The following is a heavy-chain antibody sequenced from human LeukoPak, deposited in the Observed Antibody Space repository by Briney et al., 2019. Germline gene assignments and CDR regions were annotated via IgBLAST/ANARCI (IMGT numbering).Heavy chain of an antibody. CDR2: ISRSSGTV. Sequence: PGGSLRLSCAVSGFTFSKYNMNWVRQAPGKGLEGVSYISRSSGTVNYADSVKGRFTITRDNAKNSLYLQMNSLRDEDTAVYYCVREGVLWGQGTLVTVSS. CDR1: GFTFSKYN. D-gene: IGHD2-8*02. V-gene: IGHV3-48*02. J-gene: IGHJ4*02. CDR3: VREGVL.